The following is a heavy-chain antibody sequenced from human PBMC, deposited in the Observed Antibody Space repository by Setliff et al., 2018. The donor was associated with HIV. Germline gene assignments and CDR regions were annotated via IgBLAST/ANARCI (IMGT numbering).Heavy chain of an antibody. CDR3: AKEDQRVTSVDY. Sequence: PGGSLRLSCAVSGFTFSSYSMNWVRQAPGKGLEWVSSISSSSSYIYYADSVKGRFTISRDNSKNTLFLQMNSLRSEDTAVYYCAKEDQRVTSVDYWGQGTPVTVSS. D-gene: IGHD2-2*01. V-gene: IGHV3-21*01. J-gene: IGHJ4*02. CDR1: GFTFSSYS. CDR2: ISSSSSYI.